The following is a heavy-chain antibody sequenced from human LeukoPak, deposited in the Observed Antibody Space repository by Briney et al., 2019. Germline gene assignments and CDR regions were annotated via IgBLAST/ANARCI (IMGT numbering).Heavy chain of an antibody. CDR1: GFIFSNYE. D-gene: IGHD1-26*01. J-gene: IGHJ4*02. CDR2: ISSSGTTI. V-gene: IGHV3-48*03. Sequence: GGSLRLSCAASGFIFSNYEMNWVRQAPGKGLEWVSYISSSGTTIYYADSVKGRFTISRDNAKNSLYLQMNSLRAEDTAVYYCARESWELKYWGQGTLVTVSS. CDR3: ARESWELKY.